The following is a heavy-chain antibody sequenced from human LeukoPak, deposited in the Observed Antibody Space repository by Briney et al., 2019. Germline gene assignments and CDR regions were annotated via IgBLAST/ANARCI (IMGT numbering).Heavy chain of an antibody. D-gene: IGHD4-11*01. CDR2: ISAYNGNT. V-gene: IGHV1-18*01. J-gene: IGHJ4*02. Sequence: ASVTVSYRASGYTFTIYGISWVRQAPGQGREWMGWISAYNGNTNYAQKLQGRVTITADKSTSTAYMELSSLRSEDTAVYYCARGQSRRFDYWGQGTLVTVSS. CDR3: ARGQSRRFDY. CDR1: GYTFTIYG.